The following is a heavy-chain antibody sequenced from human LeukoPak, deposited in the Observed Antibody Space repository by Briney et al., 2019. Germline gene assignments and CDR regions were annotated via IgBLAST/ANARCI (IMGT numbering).Heavy chain of an antibody. CDR1: GFTVSSNY. CDR2: IYSGGST. Sequence: GGSLRLSCAASGFTVSSNYMSWVRQAPGKGLEWVSVIYSGGSTYYADSVKGRFTISRDNSKNTLYLQMNSLRAEDTAVHYCARELVGATTMADAFDIWGQGTMVTVSS. J-gene: IGHJ3*02. D-gene: IGHD1-26*01. V-gene: IGHV3-66*01. CDR3: ARELVGATTMADAFDI.